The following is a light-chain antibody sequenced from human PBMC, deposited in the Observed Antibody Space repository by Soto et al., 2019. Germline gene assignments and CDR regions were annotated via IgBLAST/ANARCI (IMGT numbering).Light chain of an antibody. V-gene: IGKV3-20*01. CDR1: QSVSAGY. CDR3: QHYGSSLT. Sequence: EIVLTQSPGTLSLSPGERATLSCRASQSVSAGYLAWYQQKPGQAPRLLIYGPSNRATGIADRFSGSGSGTYFPLTISILDADDSAVYYWQHYGSSLTFGQGTRLEIK. J-gene: IGKJ5*01. CDR2: GPS.